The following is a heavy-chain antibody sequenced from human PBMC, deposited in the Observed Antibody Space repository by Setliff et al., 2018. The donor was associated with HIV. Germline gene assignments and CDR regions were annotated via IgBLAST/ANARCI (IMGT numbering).Heavy chain of an antibody. D-gene: IGHD2-2*01. J-gene: IGHJ4*02. CDR1: GFTFSTYV. CDR3: AREYCNSTSCYGYSGDY. V-gene: IGHV3-30*02. CDR2: IRYDGSNK. Sequence: GGSLRLSCAASGFTFSTYVMHWVRQAPGKGLEWVAFIRYDGSNKYYADSVKGRFTISRDDAKNSLFLQMNSLRAEDTAVYYCAREYCNSTSCYGYSGDYWGQGTLVTVSS.